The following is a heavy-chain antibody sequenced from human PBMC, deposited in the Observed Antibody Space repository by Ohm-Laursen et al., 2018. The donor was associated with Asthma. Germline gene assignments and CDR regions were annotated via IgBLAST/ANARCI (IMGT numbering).Heavy chain of an antibody. D-gene: IGHD6-13*01. V-gene: IGHV4-31*03. CDR2: IYYSGST. J-gene: IGHJ5*02. CDR3: ARARYTSSWYNPDWFDP. Sequence: SDTLSLTCTVSGGSISSGGYYWSWIRQHPGKGLEWIGYIYYSGSTYYNPSLKSRVTISVDTSKSQFSLKLSSVTAADTAVYYCARARYTSSWYNPDWFDPWGQGTLVTVSS. CDR1: GGSISSGGYY.